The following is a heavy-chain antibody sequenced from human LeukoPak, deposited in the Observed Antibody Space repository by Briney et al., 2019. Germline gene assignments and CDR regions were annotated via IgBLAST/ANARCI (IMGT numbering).Heavy chain of an antibody. J-gene: IGHJ4*02. CDR2: ITTSDGNT. Sequence: GGSLRLSCAASGFTFSSYTMSWVRQAPGKGLEWVSTITTSDGNTYYADSVKGRFTISRDNSKNTLFLQMNSLRAEDTAVYYCAKDGGLWVSAHWGDSWGRGTLVTVSS. V-gene: IGHV3-23*01. D-gene: IGHD7-27*01. CDR3: AKDGGLWVSAHWGDS. CDR1: GFTFSSYT.